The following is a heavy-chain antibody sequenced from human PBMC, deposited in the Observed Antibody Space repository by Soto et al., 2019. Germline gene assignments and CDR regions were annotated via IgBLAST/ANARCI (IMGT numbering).Heavy chain of an antibody. CDR3: LSDLAA. D-gene: IGHD2-21*01. Sequence: GGSLRLSCAASGFTFSDHYMDWVRQAPGKGVEWVGRSRNKAKVYITEYAASVKGRFTTSRDASKNSLYLQMNSLKTEDTAVYYCLSDLAAWGQGTLVTVSS. J-gene: IGHJ5*02. CDR2: SRNKAKVYIT. V-gene: IGHV3-72*01. CDR1: GFTFSDHY.